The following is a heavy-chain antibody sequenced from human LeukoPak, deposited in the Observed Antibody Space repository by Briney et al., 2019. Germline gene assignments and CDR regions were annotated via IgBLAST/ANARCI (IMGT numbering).Heavy chain of an antibody. CDR2: ISGSNDNT. CDR1: GFTFRNYG. D-gene: IGHD4-17*01. CDR3: AKGRGTTVTSAANY. Sequence: GGSLRLSCVGSGFTFRNYGMHWVRQAPGKGLEWVSSISGSNDNTYYADSVKDRFTISRDNSKNTLSLQMNSLRAEDTAVYYCAKGRGTTVTSAANYWGQGTLVTVSS. J-gene: IGHJ4*02. V-gene: IGHV3-23*01.